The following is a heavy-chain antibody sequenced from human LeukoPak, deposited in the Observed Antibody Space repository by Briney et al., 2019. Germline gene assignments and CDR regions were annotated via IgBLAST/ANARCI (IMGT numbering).Heavy chain of an antibody. CDR3: ARSPYVAVVVITTYAFDI. J-gene: IGHJ3*02. V-gene: IGHV1-8*01. CDR2: MNPNSGNT. Sequence: AASVKVSCKASGYTFTSYDINWVRQATGQGLEWMGWMNPNSGNTGYAQKFQGRVTMTRNTSISTAYMELSSLRSEDTAVYYCARSPYVAVVVITTYAFDIWGQGTMVTVSS. D-gene: IGHD3-22*01. CDR1: GYTFTSYD.